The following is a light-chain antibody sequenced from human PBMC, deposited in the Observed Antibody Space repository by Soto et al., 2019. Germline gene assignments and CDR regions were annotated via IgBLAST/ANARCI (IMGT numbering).Light chain of an antibody. CDR3: SSYTSSSTYV. J-gene: IGLJ1*01. CDR2: HVS. V-gene: IGLV2-14*01. Sequence: QSVLTQPASVSGSPGQSITISCTGTTSDIGDYNYDSWYQQHPGKAPKLMIYHVSNRPSGVSSRFSGSKSGNTASLTISGLQAEDEADYYCSSYTSSSTYVFGTGTKVTVL. CDR1: TSDIGDYNY.